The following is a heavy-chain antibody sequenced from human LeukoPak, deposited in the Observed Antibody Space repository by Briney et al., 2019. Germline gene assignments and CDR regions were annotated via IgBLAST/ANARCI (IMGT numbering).Heavy chain of an antibody. CDR1: GFTFSSYA. J-gene: IGHJ3*02. V-gene: IGHV3-23*01. Sequence: GGSLRLSCAASGFTFSSYAMSWVRQAPGKGLEWVSGFTSGGNTHYSDSVKGRFTISRDNSKNTLYLRMNSLRADDKAVYYCARDGYGSGTYYPYALDIWGQGTMVTVSS. CDR3: ARDGYGSGTYYPYALDI. CDR2: FTSGGNT. D-gene: IGHD3-10*01.